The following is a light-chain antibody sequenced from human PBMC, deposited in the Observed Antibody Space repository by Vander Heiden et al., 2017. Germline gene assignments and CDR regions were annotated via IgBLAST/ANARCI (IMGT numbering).Light chain of an antibody. Sequence: QAALTQPASVSGSPGQSITISCTGTSSDVGFYNLVSWYQQHPGKAPKLIIYEVSERPSGVSDRFSGSKSGNTASLTIFGLQAEDEADYYCCSYAGSKPSASVLFGGGTKLTVL. CDR2: EVS. V-gene: IGLV2-23*02. CDR1: SSDVGFYNL. CDR3: CSYAGSKPSASVL. J-gene: IGLJ2*01.